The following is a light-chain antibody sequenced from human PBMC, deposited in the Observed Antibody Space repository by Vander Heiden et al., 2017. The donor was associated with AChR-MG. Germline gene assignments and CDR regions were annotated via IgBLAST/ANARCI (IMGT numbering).Light chain of an antibody. CDR2: AAS. J-gene: IGKJ2*01. Sequence: AIRMTQSPSSLPASTGDRVTITCRASQGISSYLAWYQQKPGKAPKLLIYAASTLQSGVPSRFSGSGSGTDFTLTISCLQSEDFATYYCQQDDSYPLAFGQGTKLEIK. CDR3: QQDDSYPLA. V-gene: IGKV1-8*01. CDR1: QGISSY.